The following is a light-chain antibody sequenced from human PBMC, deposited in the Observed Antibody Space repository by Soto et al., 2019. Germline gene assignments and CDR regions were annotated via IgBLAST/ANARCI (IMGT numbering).Light chain of an antibody. V-gene: IGKV1-33*01. CDR3: QKSNSVGT. CDR2: DAS. CDR1: QDITNY. J-gene: IGKJ1*01. Sequence: DIQMTQSPSTLSASVGDRVTITCQASQDITNYLNWYQQKPGKAPRLLLYDASSLETGVPSRFSGSGSGTDFTFTISSLQPEDIATYYCQKSNSVGTFGQGTKVDIK.